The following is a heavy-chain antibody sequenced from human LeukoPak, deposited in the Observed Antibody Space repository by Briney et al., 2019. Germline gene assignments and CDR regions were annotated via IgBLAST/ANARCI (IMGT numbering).Heavy chain of an antibody. CDR2: IYWDDDK. J-gene: IGHJ1*01. V-gene: IGHV2-5*02. CDR1: GFSLSTSGVG. Sequence: GSGPTLVNPTQTLTLTCIFSGFSLSTSGVGVGWIRQPPGKALERLALIYWDDDKRYSPSLKSRVTITKDTSKNQVVLTMTNMDPVDTATYYCAHRPLYYYDSSGYSFSAEYFQHWGQGTLVTVSS. D-gene: IGHD3-22*01. CDR3: AHRPLYYYDSSGYSFSAEYFQH.